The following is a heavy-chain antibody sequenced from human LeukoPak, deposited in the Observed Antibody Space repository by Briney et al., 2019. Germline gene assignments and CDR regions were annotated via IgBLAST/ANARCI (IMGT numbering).Heavy chain of an antibody. CDR1: RFTFTTYS. D-gene: IGHD4-17*01. Sequence: KTGGSLRLSCAASRFTFTTYSMTWVRQAPGKGLEWVSSISSSGTYTYYADSLKGRFTISRDNGKSSLFLQMNSLRAEDTAIYYCARDQYGDYSLDYWGQGTLVTVSS. CDR3: ARDQYGDYSLDY. J-gene: IGHJ4*02. V-gene: IGHV3-21*01. CDR2: ISSSGTYT.